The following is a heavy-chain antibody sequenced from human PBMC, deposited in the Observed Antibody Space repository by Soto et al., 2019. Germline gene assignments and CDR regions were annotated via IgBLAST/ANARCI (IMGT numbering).Heavy chain of an antibody. J-gene: IGHJ5*02. Sequence: EVQLVESGGGLVKPGGSLRLSCAACGFTFSSYSMNWVRQAPGKGLEWVSSISSSSSYIYYADSVKGRFTISRDNAKNSLYLQSNSLRAEDTAVYYCARDTYYYGSGSYYPWGQGTLVTVSS. V-gene: IGHV3-21*01. CDR2: ISSSSSYI. CDR1: GFTFSSYS. CDR3: ARDTYYYGSGSYYP. D-gene: IGHD3-10*01.